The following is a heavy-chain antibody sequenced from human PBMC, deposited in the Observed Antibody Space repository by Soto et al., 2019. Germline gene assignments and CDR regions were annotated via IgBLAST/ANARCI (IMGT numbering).Heavy chain of an antibody. J-gene: IGHJ6*02. V-gene: IGHV3-23*01. D-gene: IGHD4-17*01. CDR1: GFTFSSYA. CDR3: AKVDDYGHYDRENAYYYYGKDV. CDR2: ISGSGGST. Sequence: EVQLLESGGGLVQPGGSLTLSCAASGFTFSSYAMSWVRQAPGKGLERVSAISGSGGSTYYQDSVKGRFTISRDNSKNKLTLQMNSRRAGDTAVYYCAKVDDYGHYDRENAYYYYGKDVWGQGTTVTVSS.